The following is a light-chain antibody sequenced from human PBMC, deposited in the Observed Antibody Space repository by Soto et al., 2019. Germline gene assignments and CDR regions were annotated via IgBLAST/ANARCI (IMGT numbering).Light chain of an antibody. V-gene: IGLV2-8*01. CDR3: CSYGGGNNFYV. Sequence: QSALTQPPSASGSPGQSVTISCTGTSSDIGTYDYVSWYQHLPDKAPKLIIYEVSKRPSGVPDRFSGSKSGNTASLTVSGLRAEDEGDYYCCSYGGGNNFYVFGTGTKVTVL. CDR1: SSDIGTYDY. CDR2: EVS. J-gene: IGLJ1*01.